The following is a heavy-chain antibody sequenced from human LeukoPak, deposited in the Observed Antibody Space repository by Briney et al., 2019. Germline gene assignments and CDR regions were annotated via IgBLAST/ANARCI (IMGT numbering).Heavy chain of an antibody. J-gene: IGHJ4*02. CDR1: GFTFDDYG. CDR3: ARVVGAKYYFDY. CDR2: INWNGGST. D-gene: IGHD1-26*01. Sequence: GGSLRLSCAASGFTFDDYGMSWVRQAPGKGLEWVSGINWNGGSTGYADSVKGRFTNSRDNAKNSLYLQMNSLRAEDTALYYCARVVGAKYYFDYWGQGTLVTVSS. V-gene: IGHV3-20*04.